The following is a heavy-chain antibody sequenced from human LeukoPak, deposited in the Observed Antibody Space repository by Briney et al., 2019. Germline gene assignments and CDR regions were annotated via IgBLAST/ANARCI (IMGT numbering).Heavy chain of an antibody. CDR2: MSYDGSNE. Sequence: GGFLRLSCAASRFTFSDYAMYWVRQAPGKGLEWVASMSYDGSNEYYADSVKGRFTISRDNSKNTLYLQMNSLRTEDTAVYYCARGAPPDYWGQGTLVTVSS. CDR1: RFTFSDYA. J-gene: IGHJ4*02. CDR3: ARGAPPDY. V-gene: IGHV3-30-3*01.